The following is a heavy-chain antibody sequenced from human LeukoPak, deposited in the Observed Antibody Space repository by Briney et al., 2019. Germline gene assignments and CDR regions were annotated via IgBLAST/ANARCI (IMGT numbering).Heavy chain of an antibody. D-gene: IGHD2-2*01. CDR1: GYIFTSYW. CDR2: IYPGDSDT. CDR3: ARLGCSSTSCYLYYYYGMDV. J-gene: IGHJ6*02. V-gene: IGHV5-51*01. Sequence: PGASLQISCKGSGYIFTSYWIGWVRPVPGKGLEWMGIIYPGDSDTRYSPSFQGQVTISADKSISTAYLQWSSLKASDTAMYYCARLGCSSTSCYLYYYYGMDVWGQGTTVTVSS.